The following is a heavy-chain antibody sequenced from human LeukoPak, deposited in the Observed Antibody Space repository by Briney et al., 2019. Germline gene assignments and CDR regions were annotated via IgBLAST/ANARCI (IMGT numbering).Heavy chain of an antibody. D-gene: IGHD3-3*01. CDR3: ATAKAIFGVVNFDY. J-gene: IGHJ4*02. V-gene: IGHV1-24*01. CDR1: GYTXTELS. CDR2: FDPEDGET. Sequence: ASVKVSCKVSGYTXTELSMHWVRQAPGKGLEWMGGFDPEDGETIYAQKFQGRVTMTEDTSTDTAYMELSSLRSEDTAVYYCATAKAIFGVVNFDYWGQGTLVTVSS.